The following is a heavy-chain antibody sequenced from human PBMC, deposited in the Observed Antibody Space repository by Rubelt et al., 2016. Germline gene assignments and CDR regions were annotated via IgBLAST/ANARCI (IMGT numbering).Heavy chain of an antibody. CDR3: ARVSGDDPVCYYGMDV. D-gene: IGHD5-12*01. V-gene: IGHV1-3*01. CDR2: INAGNGNK. CDR1: GYSFTTYS. J-gene: IGHJ6*02. Sequence: QVQLVQSGAEVKKPGASVKVSCKAAGYSFTTYSIHWVRQAPGQRLEWMGWINAGNGNKNYAQKRPCRVCMSADTSTRTADMELRSRRSDDTAVYYCARVSGDDPVCYYGMDVWGQGTTVTVSS.